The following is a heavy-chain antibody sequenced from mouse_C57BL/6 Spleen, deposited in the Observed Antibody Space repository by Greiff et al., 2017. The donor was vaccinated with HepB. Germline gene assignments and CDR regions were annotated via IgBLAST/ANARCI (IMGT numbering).Heavy chain of an antibody. CDR3: ARTRGYPSWFAY. Sequence: QVQLQQPGAELVKPGASVKLSCKASGYTFTSYWMQWVKQRPGQGLEWIGEIDPSDSYTNYNQKFKGKATLTVDTSSSTAYMQLSSLTSEDSAVYYCARTRGYPSWFAYWGQGTLVTVSA. CDR2: IDPSDSYT. CDR1: GYTFTSYW. V-gene: IGHV1-50*01. J-gene: IGHJ3*01. D-gene: IGHD2-14*01.